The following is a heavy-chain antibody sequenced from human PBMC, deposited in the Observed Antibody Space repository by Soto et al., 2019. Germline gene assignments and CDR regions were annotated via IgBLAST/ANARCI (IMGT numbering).Heavy chain of an antibody. D-gene: IGHD2-2*01. CDR2: IIPIFGTA. CDR1: GGTFSSYA. J-gene: IGHJ4*02. Sequence: SVKVSCKASGGTFSSYAISWVRQAPGQGLEWMGGIIPIFGTANYAQKFQGRVTITADESTSTAYMELSSLRSEDTAVYYCARDRYCSSTSCHLYYFDYWGQGTLVTVFS. V-gene: IGHV1-69*13. CDR3: ARDRYCSSTSCHLYYFDY.